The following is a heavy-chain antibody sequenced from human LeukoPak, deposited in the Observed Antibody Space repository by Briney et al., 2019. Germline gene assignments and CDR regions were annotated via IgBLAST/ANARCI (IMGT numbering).Heavy chain of an antibody. J-gene: IGHJ4*02. CDR2: VSGSGGSS. V-gene: IGHV3-23*01. Sequence: GGSLRLSCAASGFTFSSYDMSWLRQAPGKWLEWVSAVSGSGGSSYYADPVKGRLTTSRDNSKNTLYLQMNSLRAENTAVYYCAKDHGRDYYGSGRYDYWGQGTLVTVSS. D-gene: IGHD3-10*01. CDR3: AKDHGRDYYGSGRYDY. CDR1: GFTFSSYD.